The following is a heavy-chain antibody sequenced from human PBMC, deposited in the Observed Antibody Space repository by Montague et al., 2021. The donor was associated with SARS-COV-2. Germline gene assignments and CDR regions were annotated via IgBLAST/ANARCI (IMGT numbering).Heavy chain of an antibody. CDR1: GFTFSSYG. CDR2: IWYDGSNK. CDR3: ASDYGDYQNYYYYYGMDV. V-gene: IGHV3-33*01. Sequence: SLRLSCAASGFTFSSYGMHWVRQAPGKGLEWVAVIWYDGSNKYYADSVKGRFTISRDNSKNTLYLQMNSLRAEETAVYYCASDYGDYQNYYYYYGMDVWGQGTTVTVSS. D-gene: IGHD4-17*01. J-gene: IGHJ6*02.